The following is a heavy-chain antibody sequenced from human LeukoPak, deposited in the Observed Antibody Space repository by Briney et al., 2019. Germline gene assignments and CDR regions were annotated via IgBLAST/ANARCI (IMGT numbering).Heavy chain of an antibody. CDR1: GFTFSSYD. J-gene: IGHJ4*02. D-gene: IGHD6-6*01. V-gene: IGHV3-30*02. Sequence: QAGGSLRLSCEASGFTFSSYDMHWVRQAPGKGLEWVAFLQYDGNTKYYAESVRGRFTISKDNSKNTLYLQMNSLRPEDTAIYYCARDSIRPQLYYFDSWGQGTLVTVSS. CDR3: ARDSIRPQLYYFDS. CDR2: LQYDGNTK.